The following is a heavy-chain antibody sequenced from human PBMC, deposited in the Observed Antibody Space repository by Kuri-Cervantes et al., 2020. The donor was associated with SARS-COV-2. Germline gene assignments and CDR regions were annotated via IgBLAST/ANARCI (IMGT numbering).Heavy chain of an antibody. J-gene: IGHJ4*02. CDR3: ARAVSGYDYVWGSDRRAYYFDY. CDR1: GGSISTYH. D-gene: IGHD3-16*02. CDR2: INHSGST. Sequence: WETLSLTCTVSGGSISTYHWRWIRQPPGRGREWIGEINHSGSTNYKPSLKSRVTVSGDTSKNQFSLKLSSVTAADTAVYYCARAVSGYDYVWGSDRRAYYFDYWGPGTLVTVSS. V-gene: IGHV4-34*01.